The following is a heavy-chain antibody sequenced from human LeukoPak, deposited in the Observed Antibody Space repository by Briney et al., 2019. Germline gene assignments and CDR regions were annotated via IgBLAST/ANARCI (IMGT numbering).Heavy chain of an antibody. D-gene: IGHD2-2*01. CDR3: ARGGSTSNYYYYYMDV. J-gene: IGHJ6*03. Sequence: GGSLRLSCAASGFIFSSYSMDWVRQAPGKGLEWVSSISSSSSYIYYADSVKGRFTISRDNAKNSLYLQMNSLRAEDTAVYYCARGGSTSNYYYYYMDVWGKGTTVTVSS. CDR1: GFIFSSYS. V-gene: IGHV3-21*01. CDR2: ISSSSSYI.